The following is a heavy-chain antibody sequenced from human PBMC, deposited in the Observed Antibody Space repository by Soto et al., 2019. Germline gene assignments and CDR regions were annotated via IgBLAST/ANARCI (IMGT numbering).Heavy chain of an antibody. CDR2: INSDGSST. J-gene: IGHJ4*02. D-gene: IGHD4-17*01. Sequence: PGGSLRLSCAASGFTFSSYWMDWVRQAPGKGLVWVSRINSDGSSTSYADSVKGRFTISRDNAKNTLYLQMNSLKTEDTAVYYCTTYDDYGLLFGYRAQETLVTVSS. V-gene: IGHV3-74*01. CDR1: GFTFSSYW. CDR3: TTYDDYGLLFGY.